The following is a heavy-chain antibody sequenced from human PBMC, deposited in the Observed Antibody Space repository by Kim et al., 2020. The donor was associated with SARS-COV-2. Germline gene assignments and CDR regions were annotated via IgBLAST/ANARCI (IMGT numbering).Heavy chain of an antibody. Sequence: GGSLRLSCAASGFTFSSYGMHWVRQAPGKGLEWVAVISYDGSNKYYADSVKGRFTISRDNSKNTLYLQMNSLRAEDTAVYYCAKDQSSGTNGDWFDPWGQGTLVTVSS. V-gene: IGHV3-30*18. CDR1: GFTFSSYG. D-gene: IGHD2-8*01. CDR3: AKDQSSGTNGDWFDP. CDR2: ISYDGSNK. J-gene: IGHJ5*02.